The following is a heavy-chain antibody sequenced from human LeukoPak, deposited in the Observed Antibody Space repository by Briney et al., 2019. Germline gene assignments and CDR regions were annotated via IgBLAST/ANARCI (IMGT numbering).Heavy chain of an antibody. Sequence: ASVKVSCKASGYTFTSYAMHWVRQAPGQRLEWMGWINAGNGNTKYSQKLQGRVTMTTDTSTSTAYMELRSLRSDDTAVYYCARDPPLDYGGNRIFDYWGQGTLVTVSS. CDR3: ARDPPLDYGGNRIFDY. V-gene: IGHV1-3*01. J-gene: IGHJ4*02. CDR2: INAGNGNT. D-gene: IGHD4-23*01. CDR1: GYTFTSYA.